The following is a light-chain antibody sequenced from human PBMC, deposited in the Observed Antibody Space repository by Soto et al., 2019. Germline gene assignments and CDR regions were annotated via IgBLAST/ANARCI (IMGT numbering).Light chain of an antibody. CDR1: GSDVGNYNY. J-gene: IGLJ2*01. CDR3: SSFAGSPVV. CDR2: AVS. V-gene: IGLV2-14*01. Sequence: QSALTQPASVSGSPGQSITISCTGTGSDVGNYNYVSWYQQYPGKAPKLMIYAVSNRPSGVSNRFSGSKSGNTASLTISGLQAEDEADYYCSSFAGSPVVFGGGTKLTVL.